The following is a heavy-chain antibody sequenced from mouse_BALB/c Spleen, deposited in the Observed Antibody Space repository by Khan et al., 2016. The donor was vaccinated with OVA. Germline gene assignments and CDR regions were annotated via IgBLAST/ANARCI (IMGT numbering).Heavy chain of an antibody. J-gene: IGHJ3*01. CDR3: ASHLTGSFAY. CDR2: ISSAGDYT. D-gene: IGHD4-1*01. V-gene: IGHV5-6*01. Sequence: EVELVESGGDLVKPGGSLKLSCATSGSTFSSYSMSWVLQTPDKRLEWVTTISSAGDYTYYPDSVRGRFTFSRDNANNSLYLQMSSLKSEDTAIYYCASHLTGSFAYWGQGTLVTVSA. CDR1: GSTFSSYS.